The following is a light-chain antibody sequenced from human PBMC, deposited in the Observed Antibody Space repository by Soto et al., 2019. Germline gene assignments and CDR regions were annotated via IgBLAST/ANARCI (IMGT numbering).Light chain of an antibody. CDR2: GAS. CDR1: QSVRSSY. CDR3: QQYGSSST. J-gene: IGKJ5*01. V-gene: IGKV3-20*01. Sequence: EIVLTQSPGTLSLSPGERATLSCRASQSVRSSYLAWYQQKPGQAPRLLIYGASSRPTGIPDRFSGSGSGTDFPLTISRLEPEDFAVYYCQQYGSSSTFGQGTRLENK.